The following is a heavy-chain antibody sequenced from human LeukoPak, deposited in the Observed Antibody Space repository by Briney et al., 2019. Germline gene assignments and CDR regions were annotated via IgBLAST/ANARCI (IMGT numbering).Heavy chain of an antibody. CDR2: ITWNGGGP. Sequence: RPLGSLRLSCAVSGFTLSEYGMSWVRDTPGKGPEWGSGITWNGGGPTYADSVKGRFTISRDNAKNSLYLQMNSLRAEDTALYYCAKALYCSSTSCPELDWGQGTLVTVSS. D-gene: IGHD2-2*01. CDR1: GFTLSEYG. V-gene: IGHV3-20*04. CDR3: AKALYCSSTSCPELD. J-gene: IGHJ4*02.